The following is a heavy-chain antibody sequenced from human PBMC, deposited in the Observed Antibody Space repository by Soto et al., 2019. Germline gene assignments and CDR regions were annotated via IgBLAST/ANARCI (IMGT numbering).Heavy chain of an antibody. CDR2: ISAYNGNT. CDR1: GYTFTSYG. V-gene: IGHV1-18*01. CDR3: ARARYSGYDMGYYYYGMDV. D-gene: IGHD5-12*01. Sequence: ASVKVSCKASGYTFTSYGISWVRQAPGQGLEWMGWISAYNGNTNYAQKLQGRVTMTTDTSTSTAYMELRSLRSDDTAVYYCARARYSGYDMGYYYYGMDVWGQGTTVTVSS. J-gene: IGHJ6*02.